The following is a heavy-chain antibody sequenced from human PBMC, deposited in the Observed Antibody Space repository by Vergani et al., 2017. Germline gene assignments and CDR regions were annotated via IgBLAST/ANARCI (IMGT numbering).Heavy chain of an antibody. CDR1: GHTFTDYF. CDR2: INPNSRGT. Sequence: QVQLVQSGAEVKKPGASVKVSCKASGHTFTDYFMHWVRQAPGQGLEWMGWINPNSRGTNYAQKFQGRVTMTRDTSISTAYMELSNLRSDDTAVYYCARVGTSSNRDYFDYWGEGTLVTVSS. D-gene: IGHD2-2*01. V-gene: IGHV1-2*02. CDR3: ARVGTSSNRDYFDY. J-gene: IGHJ4*02.